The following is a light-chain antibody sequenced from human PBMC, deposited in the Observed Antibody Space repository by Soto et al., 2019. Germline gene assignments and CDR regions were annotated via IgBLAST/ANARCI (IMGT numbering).Light chain of an antibody. CDR3: QQSYKKRT. Sequence: DIQMTQSPSSLYASVGDRVIITCRASQSISNYLNWYQQEPGKAPKLLIYSASTLQGGVPSRFSGGGSGTHFTLTISSLQLEDFATYFCQQSYKKRTFGQGTKVEIK. CDR1: QSISNY. CDR2: SAS. V-gene: IGKV1-39*01. J-gene: IGKJ1*01.